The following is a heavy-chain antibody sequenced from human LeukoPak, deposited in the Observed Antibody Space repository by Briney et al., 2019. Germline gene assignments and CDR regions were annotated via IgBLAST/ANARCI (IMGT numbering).Heavy chain of an antibody. Sequence: GASAKVSCKASGGTFSSYAISWVRQAPGQGLEWMGGIIPIFGTANYAQKFQGRVTITADESTSTAYMELSSLRSEDTAVYCCARCSVVPAACDYWGQGTLVTVSS. CDR3: ARCSVVPAACDY. CDR1: GGTFSSYA. D-gene: IGHD2-2*01. J-gene: IGHJ4*02. V-gene: IGHV1-69*13. CDR2: IIPIFGTA.